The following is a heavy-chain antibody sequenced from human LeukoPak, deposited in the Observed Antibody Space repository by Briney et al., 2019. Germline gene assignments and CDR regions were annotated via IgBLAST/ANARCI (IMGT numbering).Heavy chain of an antibody. Sequence: GASVKVSCKASGYTFTSYDINWVRQATGQGLEWMGWMSPNSGNTGYAQKFQGRVTITRNTSISTAYMELSSLRSEDTAVYYCARDLPCSSTSCRRDWGFDPWGQGTLVTVSS. V-gene: IGHV1-8*03. CDR2: MSPNSGNT. CDR3: ARDLPCSSTSCRRDWGFDP. D-gene: IGHD2-2*01. CDR1: GYTFTSYD. J-gene: IGHJ5*02.